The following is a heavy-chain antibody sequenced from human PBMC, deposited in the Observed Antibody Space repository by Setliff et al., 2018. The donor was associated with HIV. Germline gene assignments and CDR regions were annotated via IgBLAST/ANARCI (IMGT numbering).Heavy chain of an antibody. Sequence: SETLSLTCAVYGGSFSGYYWSWIRQPPGKGLEWIGEINHSGSTNYNPSLKSRVTISVDTSKNQFYLKLNSVTAADSAVYYCTLTSRLDGYFDPWGQGTQVTVSS. V-gene: IGHV4-34*10. CDR3: TLTSRLDGYFDP. D-gene: IGHD5-12*01. CDR2: INHSGST. J-gene: IGHJ5*02. CDR1: GGSFSGYY.